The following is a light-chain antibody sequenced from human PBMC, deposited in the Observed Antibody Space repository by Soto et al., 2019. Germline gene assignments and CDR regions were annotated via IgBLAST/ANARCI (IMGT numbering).Light chain of an antibody. Sequence: DIQMTQSPSSLSASVGDRVTITCRASRSISSYLNWYQQKPGKAPKLLIYAASSLQSGVPSKFSGSGSGADFTLTISSLQPEDFATYYCPQTYIMPLTFGGGTTVEIK. CDR3: PQTYIMPLT. CDR1: RSISSY. J-gene: IGKJ4*01. CDR2: AAS. V-gene: IGKV1-39*01.